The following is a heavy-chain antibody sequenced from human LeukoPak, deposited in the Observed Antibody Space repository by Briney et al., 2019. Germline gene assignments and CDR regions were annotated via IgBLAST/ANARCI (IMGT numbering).Heavy chain of an antibody. J-gene: IGHJ3*02. D-gene: IGHD3-9*01. Sequence: SETLSLTCTVSGGSISSYYWSWIRQPAGKGLEWIGRIYTSGSTNYNPSLKSRVTMSVDTSKNQFSLKLSSVTAADTAVYYCARDNYDILTGPEGKLGAFDIWGQGTMVTVSS. CDR3: ARDNYDILTGPEGKLGAFDI. CDR1: GGSISSYY. V-gene: IGHV4-4*07. CDR2: IYTSGST.